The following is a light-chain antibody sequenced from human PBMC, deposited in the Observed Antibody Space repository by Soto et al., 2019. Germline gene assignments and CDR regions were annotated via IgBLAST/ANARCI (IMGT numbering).Light chain of an antibody. CDR1: SSDVGGYNY. CDR2: EVS. Sequence: QSVLTQPASVSGSPGQSITISCTGTSSDVGGYNYVAWFQVRPGKAPKRMIYEVSNRPSGVSNRFSGSKSGNTASLTIFELQAEDEADYSCSSYANSTTPVVFGGGTKVTVL. J-gene: IGLJ2*01. CDR3: SSYANSTTPVV. V-gene: IGLV2-14*01.